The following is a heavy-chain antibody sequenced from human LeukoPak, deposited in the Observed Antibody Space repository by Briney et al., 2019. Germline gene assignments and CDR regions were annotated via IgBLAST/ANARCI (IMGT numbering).Heavy chain of an antibody. CDR3: ARFQSSVEWLLES. V-gene: IGHV1-2*02. J-gene: IGHJ4*02. Sequence: ASVKVSCKASGYTFTSYDINWVRQASGQGLEWMAWMNPNSGGTNYAQKFQGRVTMTRDTSISTAYMELSRLRSDDTAVYYCARFQSSVEWLLESWGQGTLVTVSS. CDR1: GYTFTSYD. D-gene: IGHD3-3*01. CDR2: MNPNSGGT.